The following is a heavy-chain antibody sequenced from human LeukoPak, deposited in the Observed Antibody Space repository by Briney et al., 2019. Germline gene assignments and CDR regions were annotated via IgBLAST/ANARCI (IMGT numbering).Heavy chain of an antibody. V-gene: IGHV1-2*02. J-gene: IGHJ6*03. Sequence: ASVKVSCKASGYTFTSYGISWVRQAPGQGLEWMGWINPNSGGTNYAQKFQGRVTMTRDTSISTAYMELSRLRSDDTAVYYCARSKGGSGLYYMDVWGKGTTVTVSS. CDR3: ARSKGGSGLYYMDV. D-gene: IGHD2-15*01. CDR1: GYTFTSYG. CDR2: INPNSGGT.